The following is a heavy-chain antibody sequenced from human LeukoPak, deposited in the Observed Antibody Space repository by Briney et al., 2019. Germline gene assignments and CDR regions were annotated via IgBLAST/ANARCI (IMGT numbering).Heavy chain of an antibody. J-gene: IGHJ6*03. Sequence: SETLSLTCAVYGGSFSGYYWSWIRQPPGKGLEWIGEINHSGSTNYNPSLKSRVTISVDTSKNQFSLKLSSVTAADPAVYYCARDFSSSTTVYYYYYMDVWGKGTTVTVSS. CDR1: GGSFSGYY. D-gene: IGHD6-13*01. CDR2: INHSGST. V-gene: IGHV4-34*01. CDR3: ARDFSSSTTVYYYYYMDV.